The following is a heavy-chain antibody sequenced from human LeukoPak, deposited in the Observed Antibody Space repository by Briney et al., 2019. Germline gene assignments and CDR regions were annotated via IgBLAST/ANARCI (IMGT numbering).Heavy chain of an antibody. CDR3: AKMIGGGAKTFDY. V-gene: IGHV3-30*18. CDR2: ISYDGSNK. Sequence: GGSLRLSCAASGFTFRSYGMHWVRQAPGKGLEWVAVISYDGSNKYYADSVKGRFTISRDNSKNTLYLQMNSLRAEDTAVYYCAKMIGGGAKTFDYWGQGTLVTVSS. CDR1: GFTFRSYG. J-gene: IGHJ4*02. D-gene: IGHD1-26*01.